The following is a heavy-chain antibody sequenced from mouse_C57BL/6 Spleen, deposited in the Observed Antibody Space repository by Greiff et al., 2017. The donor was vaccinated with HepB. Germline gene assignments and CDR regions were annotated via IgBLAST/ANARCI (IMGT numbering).Heavy chain of an antibody. J-gene: IGHJ4*01. CDR1: GYTFTSYW. Sequence: QVQLQQPGAELVKPGASVKMSCKASGYTFTSYWITWVKQRPGQGLEWIGDIYPGSGSTNYNEKFKSKATLTVDTSSSTAYMQLSSLTSEDSAVYDGARGGGSSYSYYYAMDYWGQGTSVTVSS. V-gene: IGHV1-55*01. CDR2: IYPGSGST. CDR3: ARGGGSSYSYYYAMDY. D-gene: IGHD1-1*01.